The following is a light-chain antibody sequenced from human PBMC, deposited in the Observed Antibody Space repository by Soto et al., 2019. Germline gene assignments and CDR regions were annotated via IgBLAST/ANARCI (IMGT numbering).Light chain of an antibody. CDR3: QQHASSPRT. Sequence: EIVLTQSPGTLSLSPGERVALSCRASQTVSSTYLAWYQQKPGQAPRLLLYGASRRAAGIPDRFSGSGSGTDYTITISRLEPEDFAVYYCQQHASSPRTFGQGTKVEIK. CDR1: QTVSSTY. V-gene: IGKV3-20*01. CDR2: GAS. J-gene: IGKJ1*01.